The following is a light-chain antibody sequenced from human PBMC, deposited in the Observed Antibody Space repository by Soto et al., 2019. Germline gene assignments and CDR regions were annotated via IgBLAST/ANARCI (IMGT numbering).Light chain of an antibody. V-gene: IGLV2-14*01. Sequence: QSVLTQPASVSGSPGQSITISCTGTSSDFGGYNYVSWYQQHPGKAPKLMIYEVSNRPSRVSNRFSGSKSGNTASLTISGLQAEDEADYYCSSYTRRSTSYVFGTGTKVTV. J-gene: IGLJ1*01. CDR1: SSDFGGYNY. CDR3: SSYTRRSTSYV. CDR2: EVS.